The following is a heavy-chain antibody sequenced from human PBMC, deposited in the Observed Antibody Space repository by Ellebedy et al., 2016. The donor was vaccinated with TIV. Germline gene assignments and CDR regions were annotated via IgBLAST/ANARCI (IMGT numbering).Heavy chain of an antibody. CDR1: GYRFTSYW. CDR2: IYPSDSDT. J-gene: IGHJ4*02. D-gene: IGHD3-22*01. CDR3: ARSDSSGYEFDY. V-gene: IGHV5-51*01. Sequence: KVSCKGSGYRFTSYWIGWVRQMPGKGLEWMGIIYPSDSDTRYSPSFQGQVTISADKSISTAYLQWSSLKASATAMYYCARSDSSGYEFDYWGQGTLVTVSS.